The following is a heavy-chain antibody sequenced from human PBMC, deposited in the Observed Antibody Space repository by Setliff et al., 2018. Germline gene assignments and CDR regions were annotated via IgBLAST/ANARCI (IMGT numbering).Heavy chain of an antibody. CDR2: IWYDGSNK. CDR1: GFTFSSYG. D-gene: IGHD6-6*01. J-gene: IGHJ4*02. V-gene: IGHV3-33*06. CDR3: AKGMQLAPVGPFDY. Sequence: GGSLRLSCAASGFTFSSYGMHWVRQAPGKGLEWVAVIWYDGSNKYYADSVKGRFTISRDNSKNTLYLQMNSLRAEDTAVYYCAKGMQLAPVGPFDYWGQGTLVTVSS.